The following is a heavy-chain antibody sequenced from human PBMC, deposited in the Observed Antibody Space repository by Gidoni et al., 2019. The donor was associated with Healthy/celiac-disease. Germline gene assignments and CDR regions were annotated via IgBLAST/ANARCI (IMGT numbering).Heavy chain of an antibody. V-gene: IGHV4-34*01. D-gene: IGHD3-10*01. CDR3: ARGRYRSFRGLNE. CDR2: INHSGST. J-gene: IGHJ4*02. CDR1: GGSFSGYY. Sequence: QVQLQQWGAGLLKPSETLSLTCAVYGGSFSGYYWSWIRQPPGKGLEWSGEINHSGSTNYNPSLKSRVTISVDTSKNQFSLKLSSVTAADTAVYYCARGRYRSFRGLNEWGQGTLVTVSS.